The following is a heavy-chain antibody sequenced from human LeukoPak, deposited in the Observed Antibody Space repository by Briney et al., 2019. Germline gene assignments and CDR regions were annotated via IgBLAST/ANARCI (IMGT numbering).Heavy chain of an antibody. J-gene: IGHJ4*02. CDR3: AREGGRGTIGY. D-gene: IGHD3-16*01. CDR1: GGSISSGGNS. Sequence: SETLSLTCAVSGGSISSGGNSWSWIRQPPGKDLEWIGYIYHTGSTYYNPSLKSRVTISVDRSNNQFSLKLSSVTAADTAVYYCAREGGRGTIGYWGQGTLVTVSS. V-gene: IGHV4-30-2*01. CDR2: IYHTGST.